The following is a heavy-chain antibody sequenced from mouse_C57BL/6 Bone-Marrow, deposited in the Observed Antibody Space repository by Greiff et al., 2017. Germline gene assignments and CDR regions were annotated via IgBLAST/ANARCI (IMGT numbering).Heavy chain of an antibody. V-gene: IGHV1-15*01. CDR3: TSLMVVEEDY. CDR2: IDPETGGT. D-gene: IGHD1-1*01. CDR1: GYTFTDYE. J-gene: IGHJ2*01. Sequence: QVQLTESGAELVRPGASVTLSCKASGYTFTDYEMHWVKQTPVHGLEWIGAIDPETGGTAYNQKFTGKAILTADKSSSTAYMELRILTSEDSAVYYCTSLMVVEEDYWGQGTTLTVSS.